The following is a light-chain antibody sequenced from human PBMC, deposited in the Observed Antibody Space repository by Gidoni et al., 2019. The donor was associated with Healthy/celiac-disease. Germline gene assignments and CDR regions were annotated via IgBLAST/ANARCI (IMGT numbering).Light chain of an antibody. CDR2: GAS. Sequence: EIVLTQSPGTLSLSPGERATLSCRASQSVSSSYLAWYQQKPGQAPRLLIYGASSRATGIPDRFSGSGSGTDFTLTISRLEPEDFAVYYCQQASSFXQXTKLEIK. CDR1: QSVSSSY. J-gene: IGKJ2*04. CDR3: QQASS. V-gene: IGKV3-20*01.